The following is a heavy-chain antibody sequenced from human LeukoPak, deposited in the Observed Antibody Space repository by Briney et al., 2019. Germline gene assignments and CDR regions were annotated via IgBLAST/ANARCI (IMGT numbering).Heavy chain of an antibody. CDR2: ISGSGGST. J-gene: IGHJ4*02. CDR3: AKGDYYDSSGYLDY. V-gene: IGHV3-23*01. D-gene: IGHD3-22*01. CDR1: GFTFSSYA. Sequence: GRSLRLSCAASGFTFSSYAMSWVRQAPGKGLEWVSAISGSGGSTYYADSVKGRFTISRDNSKNTLYLQMNSLRAEDTAVYYCAKGDYYDSSGYLDYWGQGTLVTVSS.